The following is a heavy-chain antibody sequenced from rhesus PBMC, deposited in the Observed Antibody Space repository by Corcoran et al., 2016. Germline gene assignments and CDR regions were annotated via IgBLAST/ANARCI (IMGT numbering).Heavy chain of an antibody. Sequence: QVQLQESGPGLVKPSETLSLTCTVSGGSISDSYYWNWIRQPPGKGLEWMGRIYGSGGSTSYNPSLKSRVTISKDTSKNQFSLKLSSVTAADTAVYYCARENYGSGYYTGDYWGQGVLVTVSS. CDR1: GGSISDSYY. D-gene: IGHD3-28*01. J-gene: IGHJ4*01. CDR2: IYGSGGST. V-gene: IGHV4-160*01. CDR3: ARENYGSGYYTGDY.